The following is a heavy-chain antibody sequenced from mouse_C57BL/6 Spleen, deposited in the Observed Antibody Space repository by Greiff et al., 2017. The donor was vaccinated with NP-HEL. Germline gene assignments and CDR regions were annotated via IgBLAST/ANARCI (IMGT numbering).Heavy chain of an antibody. J-gene: IGHJ2*01. D-gene: IGHD1-1*01. CDR1: GFSFNTYA. CDR3: VRHVYGSYYFDY. Sequence: DVQLVESGGGLVQPKGSLKLSCAASGFSFNTYAMNWVRQAPGKGLEWVARIRSKSNNYATYYADSVKDRFTISRDDSESMLYLQMNNLKTEDTAMYYCVRHVYGSYYFDYWGQGTTLTVSS. V-gene: IGHV10-1*01. CDR2: IRSKSNNYAT.